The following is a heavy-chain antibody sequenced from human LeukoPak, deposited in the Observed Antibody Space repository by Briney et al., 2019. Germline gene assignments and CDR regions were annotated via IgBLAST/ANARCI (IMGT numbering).Heavy chain of an antibody. CDR1: GLPFSSYA. D-gene: IGHD1-1*01. Sequence: PGGSLNLSCPAPGLPFSSYAMSWVRQAPGKGLDWVSAISGSGGSTYYADSVKGRFTISRDNSKNTLYLQMNSLRAEDTAVYYCAKWMQLEPIDYWGQGTLVTVSS. V-gene: IGHV3-23*01. CDR3: AKWMQLEPIDY. CDR2: ISGSGGST. J-gene: IGHJ4*02.